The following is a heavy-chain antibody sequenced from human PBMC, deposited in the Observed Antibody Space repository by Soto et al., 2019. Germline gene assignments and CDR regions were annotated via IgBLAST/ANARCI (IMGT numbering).Heavy chain of an antibody. D-gene: IGHD1-26*01. CDR2: INGGGDYT. V-gene: IGHV3-23*01. CDR1: GFTFSNYV. Sequence: EVQVLESGGGLVQPGGSLRLSCAASGFTFSNYVMSWVRQAPGKGLEWVSTINGGGDYTHYTDYVKGGFTISRDNSRNTLFLQMNSLRAEDTAVYYCAKNRGSGSYTNWNFDVWGRGTLVTVSS. J-gene: IGHJ2*01. CDR3: AKNRGSGSYTNWNFDV.